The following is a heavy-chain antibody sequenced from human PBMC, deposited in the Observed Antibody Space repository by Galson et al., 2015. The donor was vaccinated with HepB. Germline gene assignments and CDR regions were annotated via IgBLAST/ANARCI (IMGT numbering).Heavy chain of an antibody. CDR3: ANALQRLAPFDY. Sequence: SLRLSCAASGFTFSTYAMSWVRQAPGKGLEWVPVISDSGASTYYADSVKGRFTISRDNSKNTLYLQMNSLRAEDTAVYYCANALQRLAPFDYWGQGTLVTVSS. CDR1: GFTFSTYA. CDR2: ISDSGAST. D-gene: IGHD1-1*01. V-gene: IGHV3-23*01. J-gene: IGHJ4*02.